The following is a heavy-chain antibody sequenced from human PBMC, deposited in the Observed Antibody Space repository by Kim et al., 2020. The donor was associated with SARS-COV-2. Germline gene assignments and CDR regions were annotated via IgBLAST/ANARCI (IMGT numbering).Heavy chain of an antibody. Sequence: GGSLRLSCAASGFTFSSYGMHWVRQAPGKGLEWVAVIWYDGSNKYYADSVKGRFTISRDNSKNTLYLQMNSLRAEDTAVYYCAKDLGITMVQGVIGYYYYGMDVWGPGTTVTVAS. CDR1: GFTFSSYG. V-gene: IGHV3-33*06. CDR2: IWYDGSNK. D-gene: IGHD3-10*01. J-gene: IGHJ6*02. CDR3: AKDLGITMVQGVIGYYYYGMDV.